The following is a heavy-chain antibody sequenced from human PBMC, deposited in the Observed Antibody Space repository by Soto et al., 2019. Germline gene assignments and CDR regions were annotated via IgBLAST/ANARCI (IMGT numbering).Heavy chain of an antibody. CDR2: ISAYNGNT. J-gene: IGHJ5*02. CDR1: GYTFTSYC. V-gene: IGHV1-18*01. CDR3: ARVGCTNGVCYLNWFDP. D-gene: IGHD2-8*01. Sequence: ASVKVSCKASGYTFTSYCISWVRQAPGQGLEWMGWISAYNGNTNYAQKLQGRVTMTTDTSTSTAYMELRSLRSDDTAVYYCARVGCTNGVCYLNWFDPWGQGTLVTVSS.